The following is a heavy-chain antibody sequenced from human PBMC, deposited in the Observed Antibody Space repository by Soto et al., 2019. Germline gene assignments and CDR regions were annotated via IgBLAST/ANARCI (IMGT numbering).Heavy chain of an antibody. D-gene: IGHD4-17*01. Sequence: SETLSLTCTVSGGSISSDVYYWSWFRQPPGKGLEWIGYIYSSGSTYYNPSLKSQISISVDTSKNQFSLKLSSVTAADTAVYYCARGPTVTTDYWGQGALVTVS. CDR2: IYSSGST. CDR3: ARGPTVTTDY. J-gene: IGHJ4*02. CDR1: GGSISSDVYY. V-gene: IGHV4-30-4*01.